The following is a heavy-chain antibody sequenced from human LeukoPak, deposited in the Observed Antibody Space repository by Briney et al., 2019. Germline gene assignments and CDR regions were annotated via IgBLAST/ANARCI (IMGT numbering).Heavy chain of an antibody. V-gene: IGHV3-30*04. Sequence: PGRSLRLSCAASGFTFSSYAMHWVRQAPGKGLEWVAVISYAGSNKYYADSVKGRFTISRDNSKNTLYLQMNSLRGEDTAVYYCARSNPNRNALDLWGQGTMVTISS. CDR3: ARSNPNRNALDL. J-gene: IGHJ3*01. D-gene: IGHD1-14*01. CDR1: GFTFSSYA. CDR2: ISYAGSNK.